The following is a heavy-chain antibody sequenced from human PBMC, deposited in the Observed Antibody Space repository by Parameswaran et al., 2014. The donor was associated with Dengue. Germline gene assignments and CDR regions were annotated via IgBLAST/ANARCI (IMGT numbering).Heavy chain of an antibody. D-gene: IGHD2-15*01. Sequence: WIRQPQEGLEWIGSIYYSGSTYYNPSLKSRVTISVDTSKNQFSLKLSSVTAADTAVYYCASVIVVVVADKNDAFDIWGQGTMVTVSS. CDR2: IYYSGST. CDR3: ASVIVVVVADKNDAFDI. V-gene: IGHV4-39*01. J-gene: IGHJ3*02.